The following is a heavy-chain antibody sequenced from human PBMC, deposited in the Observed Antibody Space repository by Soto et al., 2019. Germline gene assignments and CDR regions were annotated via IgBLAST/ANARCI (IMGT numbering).Heavy chain of an antibody. Sequence: QAQLEQSGGEVKKPGSSVKVSCKASRVAFSKFIVTWVRQAPGLGLEWVGGIIPIFGTANYAQKFQGRVTITADEYTSKSYMEVNNLRSEDTAVYYCAKVRYSSPMGYYYGMDVWGQGTTVTVSS. CDR3: AKVRYSSPMGYYYGMDV. J-gene: IGHJ6*02. V-gene: IGHV1-69*01. D-gene: IGHD6-19*01. CDR1: RVAFSKFI. CDR2: IIPIFGTA.